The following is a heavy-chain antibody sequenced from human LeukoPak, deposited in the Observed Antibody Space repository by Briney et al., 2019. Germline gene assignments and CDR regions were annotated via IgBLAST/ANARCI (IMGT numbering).Heavy chain of an antibody. Sequence: GASVKVSCKASGGTFSSYAISWVRQAPGQGLEWMGGIIPIFGTANYAQKFQGRVTITADESTSTAYMELSSLRSEDTAVYYCARDTRPRFLEWSADYYFDYWGQGTLVTVSS. CDR3: ARDTRPRFLEWSADYYFDY. CDR2: IIPIFGTA. CDR1: GGTFSSYA. V-gene: IGHV1-69*13. D-gene: IGHD3-3*01. J-gene: IGHJ4*02.